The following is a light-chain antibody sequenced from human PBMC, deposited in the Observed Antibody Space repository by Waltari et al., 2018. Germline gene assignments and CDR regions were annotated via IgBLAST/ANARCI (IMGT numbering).Light chain of an antibody. CDR3: ATWDDRLDGVV. V-gene: IGLV1-44*01. Sequence: QSVLTQPPSASGAPGQRVTISCSGSRSNIGTNTVNWYQQFPGTAPKLLISTNKLRPSGVPDRVSGSKSVTSASLAISGLQSEDEADYYCATWDDRLDGVVFGGGTKLTV. J-gene: IGLJ3*02. CDR1: RSNIGTNT. CDR2: TNK.